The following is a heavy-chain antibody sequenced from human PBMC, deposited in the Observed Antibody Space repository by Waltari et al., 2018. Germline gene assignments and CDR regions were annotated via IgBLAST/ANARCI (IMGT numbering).Heavy chain of an antibody. D-gene: IGHD3-10*01. CDR2: ISYDGSNK. CDR1: GFTFSSYA. Sequence: QVQLVESGGGVVQPGRSLRLSCAASGFTFSSYAMHWVRQAPGKGIEWVAVISYDGSNKYYADSVKGRFTISRDNSKNTLYLQMNSLRAEDTAVYYCARDTAMVRGVIGIYYYGMDVWGQGTTVTVSS. CDR3: ARDTAMVRGVIGIYYYGMDV. J-gene: IGHJ6*02. V-gene: IGHV3-30*01.